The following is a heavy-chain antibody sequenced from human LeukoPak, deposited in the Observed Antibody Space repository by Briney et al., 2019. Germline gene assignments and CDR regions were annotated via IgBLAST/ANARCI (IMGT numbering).Heavy chain of an antibody. CDR3: AKGPSIAAAGGYYYGMDV. CDR2: ITTCNGNT. V-gene: IGHV1-18*01. J-gene: IGHJ6*02. D-gene: IGHD6-13*01. Sequence: ASVKVSCKASGYTFTSYGISWVRQAPGQGLEWMGWITTCNGNTKYAQKFQGRVTVTTDTSTSTAYMELRSLRSDDTAVYYCAKGPSIAAAGGYYYGMDVWGQGTTVTVSS. CDR1: GYTFTSYG.